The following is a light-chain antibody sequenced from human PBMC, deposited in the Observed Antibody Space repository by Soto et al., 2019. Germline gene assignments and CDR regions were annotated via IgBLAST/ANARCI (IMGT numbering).Light chain of an antibody. J-gene: IGKJ1*01. Sequence: IQMTQSPSSLSASVGDRVTITCRASQGISNYLAWYQQKPGKVPELLIYDASNLESGVPSRFSGGGSGTEFSLTISSLQPDDFATYYCQQYNYFWAFGQGTKVDIK. CDR3: QQYNYFWA. CDR1: QGISNY. CDR2: DAS. V-gene: IGKV1D-13*01.